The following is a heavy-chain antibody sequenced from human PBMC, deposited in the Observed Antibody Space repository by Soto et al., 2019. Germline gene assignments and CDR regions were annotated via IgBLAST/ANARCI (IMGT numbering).Heavy chain of an antibody. Sequence: QVQLVESGGGVVQPGRSLRLSCAASGFTFSSYGMHWVRQAPGKGLEWVAVISYGGSNKYYADSVKGRFTISRDNSKNTLYLQMNILRAEDTAVYYCAKYNCISTSCYRLYNWFDPWGQGTLVTVSS. CDR3: AKYNCISTSCYRLYNWFDP. CDR2: ISYGGSNK. D-gene: IGHD2-2*01. V-gene: IGHV3-30*18. CDR1: GFTFSSYG. J-gene: IGHJ5*02.